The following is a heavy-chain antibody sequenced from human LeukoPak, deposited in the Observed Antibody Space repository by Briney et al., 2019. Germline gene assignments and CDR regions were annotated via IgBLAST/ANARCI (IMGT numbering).Heavy chain of an antibody. CDR1: GFSFSTYG. J-gene: IGHJ4*02. CDR3: GKDNHHSRAVASGLDH. V-gene: IGHV3-30*02. CDR2: LRSDGTNE. Sequence: PGGSLRLSCAASGFSFSTYGMHWVRQAPGKGLEGLAFLRSDGTNENYADSVKGRFTISRDNSKTTLYLQMSSLTAEDTALYYCGKDNHHSRAVASGLDHWGQGTLVTVSS. D-gene: IGHD6-19*01.